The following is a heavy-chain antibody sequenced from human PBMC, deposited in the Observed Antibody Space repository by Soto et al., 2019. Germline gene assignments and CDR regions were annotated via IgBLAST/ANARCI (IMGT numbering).Heavy chain of an antibody. J-gene: IGHJ4*02. CDR2: IRDRAYNYAT. CDR1: GFVFKDSS. CDR3: TRPISAAQDY. V-gene: IGHV3-73*01. Sequence: GGSLRLSCEASGFVFKDSSIHWVRQASGKGLEWVGRIRDRAYNYATAYAASVKGRFTISRDDSNNKAYLQMDSLKTEDTAIYYCTRPISAAQDYWGQGTLVTVSS. D-gene: IGHD1-20*01.